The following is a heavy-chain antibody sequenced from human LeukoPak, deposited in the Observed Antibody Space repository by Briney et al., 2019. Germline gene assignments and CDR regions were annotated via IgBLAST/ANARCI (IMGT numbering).Heavy chain of an antibody. J-gene: IGHJ3*02. CDR3: ARDLVRVTKGFDI. Sequence: SDTLSLTCALSADSFSSHYGTCIRPPPGEGLEGIGYIYYIGRTNYNPSLKSRVTMSIDPSKNQFSLKLRSVNAEDTAVYYCARDLVRVTKGFDIWGQGTMVSVSS. CDR1: ADSFSSHY. D-gene: IGHD3-9*01. CDR2: IYYIGRT. V-gene: IGHV4-59*11.